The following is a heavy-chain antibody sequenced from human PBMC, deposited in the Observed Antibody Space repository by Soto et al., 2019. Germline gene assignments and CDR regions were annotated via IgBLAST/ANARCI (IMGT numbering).Heavy chain of an antibody. D-gene: IGHD3-9*01. CDR3: ARGRHILTGYYRDLNYGMDV. CDR2: INHSGST. CDR1: GGSFSGYY. V-gene: IGHV4-34*01. J-gene: IGHJ6*02. Sequence: QVQLQQWGAGLLKPSETLSLTCAVYGGSFSGYYWSWIRQPPGKGLEWIGEINHSGSTNYNPSLKGRVTISVDTSKNQVSLKLSSVTAADTAVYYCARGRHILTGYYRDLNYGMDVWGQGTTVTISS.